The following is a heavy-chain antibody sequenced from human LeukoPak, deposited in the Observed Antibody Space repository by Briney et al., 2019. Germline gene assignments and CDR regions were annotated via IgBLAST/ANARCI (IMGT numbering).Heavy chain of an antibody. CDR2: IYYSGSA. Sequence: PSETLSLTCTASGGPISTYYGSWIRQPPGKGLEWIGYIYYSGSANYNPSLKSRVTISVDTSKNQFSLKLSSVTAADTAVYYCARSYGSGNYFDYWGQGTLVTVSS. CDR1: GGPISTYY. V-gene: IGHV4-59*01. CDR3: ARSYGSGNYFDY. J-gene: IGHJ4*02. D-gene: IGHD3-10*01.